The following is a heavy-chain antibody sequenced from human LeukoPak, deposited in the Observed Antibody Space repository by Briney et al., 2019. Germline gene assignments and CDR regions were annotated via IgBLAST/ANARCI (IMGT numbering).Heavy chain of an antibody. V-gene: IGHV1-8*03. Sequence: ASVKVSCKTSGYTFSTYDINWLRQPAGQGLEWMGWMNPNSANTGFAQKFQGRAAITRDTSTATAYLELSSLTSEDTAVYYCARAIRYQLLSDYWGQGTLVTVSS. CDR2: MNPNSANT. CDR3: ARAIRYQLLSDY. J-gene: IGHJ4*02. CDR1: GYTFSTYD. D-gene: IGHD2-2*01.